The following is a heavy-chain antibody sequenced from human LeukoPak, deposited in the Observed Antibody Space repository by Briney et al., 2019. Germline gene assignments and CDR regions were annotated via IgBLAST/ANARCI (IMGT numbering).Heavy chain of an antibody. CDR3: AREGVVPAATKIKYFDY. V-gene: IGHV1-3*01. D-gene: IGHD2-2*01. Sequence: ASVKVSCKASGYTFTSYAMHCVRQAPGQRLEWMGWINAGNGNTKYSQKFQGRVTITRDTSASTAYMELSSLRSEDTAVYYCAREGVVPAATKIKYFDYWGQGTLVTVSS. CDR2: INAGNGNT. J-gene: IGHJ4*02. CDR1: GYTFTSYA.